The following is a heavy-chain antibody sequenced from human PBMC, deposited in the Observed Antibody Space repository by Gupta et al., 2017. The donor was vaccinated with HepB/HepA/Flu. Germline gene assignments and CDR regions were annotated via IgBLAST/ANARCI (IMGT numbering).Heavy chain of an antibody. D-gene: IGHD3-3*01. CDR2: IGSDMNA. J-gene: IGHJ6*03. CDR1: RFSIRGTA. CDR3: AKDLFFWSAMDV. V-gene: IGHV3-23*05. Sequence: EVQLLESGGALAQPGGSLRLSCAASRFSIRGTAMSWVRQAPGKGLEWVSGIGSDMNAHYADSVRGRFTISRDNSKNTVYLQMNSLRAEDTAVYYCAKDLFFWSAMDVWGTGTTVTVS.